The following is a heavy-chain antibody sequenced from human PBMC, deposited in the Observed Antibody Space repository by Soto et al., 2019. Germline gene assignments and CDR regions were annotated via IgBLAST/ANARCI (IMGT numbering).Heavy chain of an antibody. CDR2: VRDSGANT. J-gene: IGHJ4*02. V-gene: IGHV3-23*01. D-gene: IGHD4-17*01. CDR1: GFTFSTYA. Sequence: LRLSCEASGFTFSTYAMTWVCQAPGKGLEWVSSVRDSGANTYYAESVKGRFTVSRDNSKSTVYLQMSSLRGNDTALYFCARSRRTYGDYYDLWGQGTVVTVSS. CDR3: ARSRRTYGDYYDL.